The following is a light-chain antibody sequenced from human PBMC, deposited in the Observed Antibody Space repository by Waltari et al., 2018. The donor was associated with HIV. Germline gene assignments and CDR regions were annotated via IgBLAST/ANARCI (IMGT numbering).Light chain of an antibody. V-gene: IGKV1-5*03. CDR1: QNIGTK. J-gene: IGKJ2*01. CDR3: QQYETCCS. CDR2: ETS. Sequence: DIHMTQSPPTLTVSVGASVTLSCRSSQNIGTKLAWYQQRPAKAPLLILYETSTSVSGVPSRFSGSGAGTQFTLTISSLHPDDFAVYCCQQYETCCSFGRGTMLEV.